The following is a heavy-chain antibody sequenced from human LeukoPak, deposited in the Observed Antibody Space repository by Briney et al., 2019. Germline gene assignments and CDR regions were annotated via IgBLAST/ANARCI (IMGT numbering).Heavy chain of an antibody. V-gene: IGHV3-21*01. J-gene: IGHJ4*02. Sequence: GGSLRLSCAGSGFALKSYSLSWVRQAPGKGLEWVSSISSTSAYIYYADSVKGRFTISRDNSKNTLYLQMNSLRAEDTAVYYCAKDTSGGGFFLGIWFGEFSPYWGQGTLVTVSS. CDR2: ISSTSAYI. CDR3: AKDTSGGGFFLGIWFGEFSPY. CDR1: GFALKSYS. D-gene: IGHD3-10*01.